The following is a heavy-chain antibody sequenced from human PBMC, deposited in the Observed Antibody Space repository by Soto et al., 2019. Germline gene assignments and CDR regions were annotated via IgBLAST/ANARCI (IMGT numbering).Heavy chain of an antibody. CDR2: IYHSGST. Sequence: QLQLQESGSGLVKPSQTLSLTCAVSGGSISSGGYSWSWIRQPPGKGLEWIGYIYHSGSTYYNPYRKSRVTISVDRSKNQFSLKLSSVTAADTAVYYCARVPYYDSSGGYFDYWGQGTLVTVSS. D-gene: IGHD3-22*01. V-gene: IGHV4-30-2*01. CDR3: ARVPYYDSSGGYFDY. J-gene: IGHJ4*02. CDR1: GGSISSGGYS.